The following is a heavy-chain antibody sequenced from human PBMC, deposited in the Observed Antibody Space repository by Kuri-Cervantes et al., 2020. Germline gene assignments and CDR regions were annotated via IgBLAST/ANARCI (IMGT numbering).Heavy chain of an antibody. J-gene: IGHJ6*02. V-gene: IGHV3-7*01. D-gene: IGHD3-22*01. Sequence: GESLKISCVASGFTFSNYWMSWVRQAPGKGLEWVANIKQDGSERYYVDSVKGRFTISRDNAKNSLYLQMNSLRAEDTAVYYCARATWGGGREGVYYDSSAFYYYGMDVWGQGTTVTVSS. CDR3: ARATWGGGREGVYYDSSAFYYYGMDV. CDR1: GFTFSNYW. CDR2: IKQDGSER.